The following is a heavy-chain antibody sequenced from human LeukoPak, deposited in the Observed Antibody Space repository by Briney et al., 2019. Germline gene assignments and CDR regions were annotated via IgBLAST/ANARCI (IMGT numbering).Heavy chain of an antibody. CDR2: INHSGST. V-gene: IGHV4-34*01. Sequence: SETLSLTCAVYGGSFSGYYWSWLRLPPGKGLEWIGEINHSGSTNYNPSLKSRVTISVDTSKNQFSLKLSSVTAADTAVYYCARGSRMSSGYYRGQFDYWGQGTLVTVSS. D-gene: IGHD3-22*01. J-gene: IGHJ4*02. CDR1: GGSFSGYY. CDR3: ARGSRMSSGYYRGQFDY.